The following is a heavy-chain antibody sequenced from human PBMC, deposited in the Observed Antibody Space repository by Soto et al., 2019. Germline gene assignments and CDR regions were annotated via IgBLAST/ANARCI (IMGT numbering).Heavy chain of an antibody. CDR1: GGSFSGYY. J-gene: IGHJ6*02. Sequence: SEPLPLTWAVYGGSFSGYYWSWISQPPGKGLEWIGEINHSGSTNYNPSLKSRVTISVDTSKNQFSLKLSSVTAADTAVYYCARGGLLWFGELLRYYYYGMDVWGQGTTVTVSS. CDR2: INHSGST. V-gene: IGHV4-34*01. CDR3: ARGGLLWFGELLRYYYYGMDV. D-gene: IGHD3-10*01.